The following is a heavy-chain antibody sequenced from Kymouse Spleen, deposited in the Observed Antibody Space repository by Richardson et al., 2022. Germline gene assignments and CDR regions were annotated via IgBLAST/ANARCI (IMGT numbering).Heavy chain of an antibody. CDR2: INSDGSST. CDR1: GFTFSSYW. J-gene: IGHJ6*02. D-gene: IGHD3-10*01. CDR3: ARDRTMVRGVYVYYYYGMDV. Sequence: EVQLVESGGGLVQPGGSLRLSCAASGFTFSSYWMHWVRQAPGKGLVWVSRINSDGSSTSYADSVKGRFTISRDNAKNTLYLQMNSLRAEDTAVYYCARDRTMVRGVYVYYYYGMDVWGQGTTVTVSS. V-gene: IGHV3-74*01.